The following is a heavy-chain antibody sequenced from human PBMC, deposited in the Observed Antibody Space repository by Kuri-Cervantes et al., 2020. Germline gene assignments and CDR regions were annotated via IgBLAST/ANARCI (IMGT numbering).Heavy chain of an antibody. D-gene: IGHD3-9*01. CDR1: GGSISSSSYY. Sequence: SETLSLTCTVSGGSISSSSYYWGWIRQPPGKGLEWIGSIYYSGSTYYNPSLKSRVTISVDTSKNQFSLKLSSATAADTAVYYCARKAINYDILTGYFPSWLDPWGQGTLVTVSS. CDR3: ARKAINYDILTGYFPSWLDP. J-gene: IGHJ5*02. CDR2: IYYSGST. V-gene: IGHV4-39*07.